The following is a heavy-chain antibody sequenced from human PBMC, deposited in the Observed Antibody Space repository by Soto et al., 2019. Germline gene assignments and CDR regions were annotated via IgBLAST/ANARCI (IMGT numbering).Heavy chain of an antibody. J-gene: IGHJ4*02. CDR2: ISGSGVTT. CDR1: GFTFSNYA. D-gene: IGHD6-19*01. CDR3: AKTVPDTNY. Sequence: GGSLRLSCAASGFTFSNYAMSWVRQAPGKGLEWVSGISGSGVTTCYADSVKGRFTISRDDSKNTLYLQMNSLGAEDTAVYYCAKTVPDTNYWGQGTLVTVSS. V-gene: IGHV3-23*01.